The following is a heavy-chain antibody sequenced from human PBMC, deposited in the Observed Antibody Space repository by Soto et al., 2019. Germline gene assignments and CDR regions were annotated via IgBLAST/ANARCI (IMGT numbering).Heavy chain of an antibody. CDR2: IYYSGST. D-gene: IGHD2-15*01. Sequence: ASETLSLTCTVSGGSISSSSYYWGWIRQPPGKGLEWIGSIYYSGSTYYNPSLKSRVTISVDTPKNQFSLKLSSVTAADTAVYYCARWVVGYCSGGSCHSFLGFDYWGQGTLVTVSS. CDR3: ARWVVGYCSGGSCHSFLGFDY. J-gene: IGHJ4*02. V-gene: IGHV4-39*01. CDR1: GGSISSSSYY.